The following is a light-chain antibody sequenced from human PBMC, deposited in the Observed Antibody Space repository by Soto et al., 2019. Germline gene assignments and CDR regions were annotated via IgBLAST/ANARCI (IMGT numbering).Light chain of an antibody. CDR1: QSISDY. J-gene: IGKJ4*01. V-gene: IGKV1-39*01. CDR3: QQSRGTSLT. Sequence: DIQMTQSPSSLSASVGDRVTITCRASQSISDYLNWYQQKPGKAPNLLIYASSILQSGVPSRFSGSGSGTDFTLTITSLQPEDFATYYCQQSRGTSLTCGGGTKVEVK. CDR2: ASS.